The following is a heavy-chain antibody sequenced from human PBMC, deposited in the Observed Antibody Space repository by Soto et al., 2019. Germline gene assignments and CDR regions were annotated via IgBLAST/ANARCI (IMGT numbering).Heavy chain of an antibody. CDR1: GFTFSSYW. CDR3: ARKPVAGIFDY. V-gene: IGHV3-74*01. CDR2: INSDGSST. J-gene: IGHJ4*02. Sequence: PGGSLRLSCAASGFTFSSYWMHWVRQAPGKGLVWVSRINSDGSSTSYADSVKGRFTISRDNAKNTLYLQMNSLRAEDTAVYYCARKPVAGIFDYWGQGTLVTVSS. D-gene: IGHD6-19*01.